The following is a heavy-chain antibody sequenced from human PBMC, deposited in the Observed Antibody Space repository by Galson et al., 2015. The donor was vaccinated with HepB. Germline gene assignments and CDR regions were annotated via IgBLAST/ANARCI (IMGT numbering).Heavy chain of an antibody. CDR1: GFTFSSYW. CDR3: VRHSASSAPV. CDR2: ISDVGSIT. D-gene: IGHD6-13*01. Sequence: SLRLSCAASGFTFSSYWMHWVRQAPGMGLMWVSRISDVGSITDYADSVKGRFSISRDNAKNTLYLQMNSLTAEDTAVYYCVRHSASSAPVWGQGTLFTVSS. V-gene: IGHV3-74*01. J-gene: IGHJ4*02.